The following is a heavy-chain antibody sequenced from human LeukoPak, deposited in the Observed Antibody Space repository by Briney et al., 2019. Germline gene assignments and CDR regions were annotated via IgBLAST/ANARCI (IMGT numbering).Heavy chain of an antibody. V-gene: IGHV3-23*01. CDR2: ISGSGGST. CDR3: AKDMVRGSNCFDY. CDR1: GGSISSSSYY. J-gene: IGHJ4*02. D-gene: IGHD3-10*01. Sequence: ETLSLTCTVSGGSISSSSYYWGWIRQPPGKGLEWVSAISGSGGSTYYADSVKGRFTISRDNSKSTLYLQMNSLRAEDTAVYYCAKDMVRGSNCFDYWGQGTLVTVSS.